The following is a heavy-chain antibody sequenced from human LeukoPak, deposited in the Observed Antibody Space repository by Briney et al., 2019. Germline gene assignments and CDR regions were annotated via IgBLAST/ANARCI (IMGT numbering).Heavy chain of an antibody. V-gene: IGHV4-34*01. CDR2: INHSGST. J-gene: IGHJ4*02. CDR3: ASPGYCSSTSCSIDY. D-gene: IGHD2-2*01. CDR1: GGSFSGYY. Sequence: SETLSLTCAVYGGSFSGYYWSWIRRPPGKGLEWIVEINHSGSTNYNPSLKSRVTISVDTSKNQFSLKLSSVTAADTAVYYCASPGYCSSTSCSIDYWGQGTLVTVSS.